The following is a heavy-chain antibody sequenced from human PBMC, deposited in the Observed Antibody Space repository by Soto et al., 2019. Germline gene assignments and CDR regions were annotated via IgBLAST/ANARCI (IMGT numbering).Heavy chain of an antibody. J-gene: IGHJ1*01. V-gene: IGHV4-31*03. CDR1: GGSISSGGYY. CDR3: ARGRRDYYDSSVAEYLQH. CDR2: IYYSGST. Sequence: SDTLSLTCTVSGGSISSGGYYWSWIRQHPGKGLEWIGYIYYSGSTYYNPSLKSRVTISVDTSKNQFSLKLSSVTAADTAVYYCARGRRDYYDSSVAEYLQHWGQGTLVTVSS. D-gene: IGHD3-22*01.